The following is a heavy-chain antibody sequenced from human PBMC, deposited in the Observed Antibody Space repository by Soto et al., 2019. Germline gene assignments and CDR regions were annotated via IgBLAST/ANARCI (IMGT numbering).Heavy chain of an antibody. CDR2: INPNSGGT. V-gene: IGHV1-2*04. CDR1: GYTFTGYY. CDR3: ARNPRTYGSGSYSASDYYYYYGMDV. Sequence: ASVKVSCKASGYTFTGYYMHWVRQAPGQGRDWMGWINPNSGGTNYAQKFQGWVTMTRDTSVSTAYMELSRLRSDDTAVYYCARNPRTYGSGSYSASDYYYYYGMDVWGQGTTVTVSS. D-gene: IGHD3-10*01. J-gene: IGHJ6*02.